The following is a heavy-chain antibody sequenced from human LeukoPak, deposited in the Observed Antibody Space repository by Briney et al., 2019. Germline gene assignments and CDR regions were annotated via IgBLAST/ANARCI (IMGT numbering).Heavy chain of an antibody. CDR1: GYTFTSYY. CDR2: INPSGGST. Sequence: ASVKVSCKASGYTFTSYYMHWVRQAPGQGLEWMGIINPSGGSTSYAQKFQGRVTKTRDTSTSTVYMELSSLRSEDTAVYYCARDGGPSVAENWFDPWGQGTLVTVSS. D-gene: IGHD6-19*01. J-gene: IGHJ5*02. CDR3: ARDGGPSVAENWFDP. V-gene: IGHV1-46*01.